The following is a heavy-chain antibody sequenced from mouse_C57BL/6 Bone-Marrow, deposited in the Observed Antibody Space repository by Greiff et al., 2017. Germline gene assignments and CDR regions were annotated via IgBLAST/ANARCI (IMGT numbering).Heavy chain of an antibody. CDR1: GFTFSSYA. CDR2: LSSGGDYI. Sequence: EVKLVESGEGLVKPGGSLKLSCAASGFTFSSYAMSWVRQTPEKRLEWVAYLSSGGDYIYYADTVKGRFTISRDNARNTLYLQMSSLKSEDTAMYYCTRGRVYDVDAMDYWGQGTSVTVSS. J-gene: IGHJ4*01. D-gene: IGHD2-12*01. V-gene: IGHV5-9-1*02. CDR3: TRGRVYDVDAMDY.